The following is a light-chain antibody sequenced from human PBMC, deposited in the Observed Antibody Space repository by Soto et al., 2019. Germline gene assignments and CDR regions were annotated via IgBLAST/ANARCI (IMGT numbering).Light chain of an antibody. V-gene: IGKV3-15*01. CDR1: QTIYSN. J-gene: IGKJ1*01. CDR2: RAS. Sequence: IVMSQSPATLPVSTGERATLSCRAGQTIYSNVAWYQQRPGQATRLIIYRASTRATGLPARFSGSGSRTEFTLTISSLQSEDFALYYCQRYQNLWTFGQGTKVDI. CDR3: QRYQNLWT.